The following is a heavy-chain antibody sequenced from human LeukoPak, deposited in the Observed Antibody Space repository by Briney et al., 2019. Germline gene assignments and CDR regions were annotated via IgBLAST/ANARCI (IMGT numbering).Heavy chain of an antibody. CDR2: INPNSGGT. D-gene: IGHD3-22*01. J-gene: IGHJ4*02. V-gene: IGHV1-2*02. Sequence: ASVKVSCKASGYTFTGYSIHWVRQAPGQGLEWMGWINPNSGGTNYAQKFQGRVTMTRDTSISTAYMELSRLRSDDTAVYYCARDLAGYYYDSSGALSYWGQGTLVTVSS. CDR1: GYTFTGYS. CDR3: ARDLAGYYYDSSGALSY.